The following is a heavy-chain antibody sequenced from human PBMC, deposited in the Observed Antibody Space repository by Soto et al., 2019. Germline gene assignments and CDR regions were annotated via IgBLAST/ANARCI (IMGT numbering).Heavy chain of an antibody. CDR2: IWHDGKNK. V-gene: IGHV3-33*01. CDR3: ARDPGKDEAIDY. CDR1: GFRFSNFG. Sequence: QVQVVESGGGVVQPGTSLRLSCAASGFRFSNFGMHWVRQAPGKGLEWVAVIWHDGKNKYYADSVEGRFTISRDNSKNTLYLQMNSLIAEDTAVYYCARDPGKDEAIDYWCQGTLVIVSS. J-gene: IGHJ4*02.